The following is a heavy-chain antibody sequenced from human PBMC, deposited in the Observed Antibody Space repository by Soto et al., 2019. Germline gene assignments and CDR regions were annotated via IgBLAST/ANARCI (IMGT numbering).Heavy chain of an antibody. CDR2: VYYTGST. CDR3: ARSVAVPGAHIDY. V-gene: IGHV4-59*11. Sequence: TLSLTCSFSGGSISGPYWSRIRQSPGKGLEWLGYVYYTGSTNYSPSLRSRVSISVDTSKNEFSLRLSSVTAADTAVYFCARSVAVPGAHIDYWGQGTQVTVSS. J-gene: IGHJ4*02. CDR1: GGSISGPY. D-gene: IGHD6-19*01.